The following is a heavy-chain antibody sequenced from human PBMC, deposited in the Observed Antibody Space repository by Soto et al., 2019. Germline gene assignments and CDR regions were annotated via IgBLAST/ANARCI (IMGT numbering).Heavy chain of an antibody. Sequence: GASVKVSCKASGYTFTSYGLSWVRQAPGQGLEWMGWINPYNGNTKDTQKLQGRVTMTTDTSTSTAYMELRSLRSDDTAVYYCAREYCDSTRCFLPDYWSQGALVTVSS. CDR2: INPYNGNT. CDR1: GYTFTSYG. J-gene: IGHJ4*02. CDR3: AREYCDSTRCFLPDY. D-gene: IGHD2-2*01. V-gene: IGHV1-18*01.